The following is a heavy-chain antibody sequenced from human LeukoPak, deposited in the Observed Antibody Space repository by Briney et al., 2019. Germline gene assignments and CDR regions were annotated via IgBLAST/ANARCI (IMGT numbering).Heavy chain of an antibody. V-gene: IGHV4-34*01. CDR2: INHSGST. J-gene: IGHJ4*02. Sequence: SETLSLTCAVYGGSFSGYYWSWIRQPPGKGLEWIGEINHSGSTNYNPSLKSRVTISVDTSKNQFSLKLSSVTAAGTAVYYCARETNYYDITWGQGTLVTVSS. CDR3: ARETNYYDIT. CDR1: GGSFSGYY. D-gene: IGHD3-22*01.